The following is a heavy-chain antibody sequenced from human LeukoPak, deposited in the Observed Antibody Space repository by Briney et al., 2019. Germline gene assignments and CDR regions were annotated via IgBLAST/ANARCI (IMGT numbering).Heavy chain of an antibody. D-gene: IGHD6-19*01. CDR3: ARAVLAVAGGRWFDP. CDR1: GDSVFSNSAA. V-gene: IGHV6-1*01. Sequence: SQTLSLTCAISGDSVFSNSAAWNWIRQSPSRGLEWLGRTYYRSKWYNDYAVSVKSRITINPDTSKNQFSLQLNSVTPEDTAVYYCARAVLAVAGGRWFDPWGQGTLVTVSS. J-gene: IGHJ5*02. CDR2: TYYRSKWYN.